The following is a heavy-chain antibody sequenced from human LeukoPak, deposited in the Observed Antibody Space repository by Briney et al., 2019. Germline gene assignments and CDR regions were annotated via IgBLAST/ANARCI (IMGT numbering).Heavy chain of an antibody. CDR1: GFTVSSNY. V-gene: IGHV3-53*01. Sequence: GGCLSLSRAASGFTVSSNYMSWVRQAPGKGLEWVSIIYSDGSTHYADSVKGRFTISRDNSKNTLYLQMNSLRAEDTAMYYCAGSGYWGYLDYWGQGTLVTVSS. J-gene: IGHJ4*02. CDR2: IYSDGST. CDR3: AGSGYWGYLDY. D-gene: IGHD3-22*01.